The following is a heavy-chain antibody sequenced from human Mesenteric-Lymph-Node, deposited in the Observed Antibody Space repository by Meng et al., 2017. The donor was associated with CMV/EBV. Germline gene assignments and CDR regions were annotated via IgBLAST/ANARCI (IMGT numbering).Heavy chain of an antibody. D-gene: IGHD6-13*01. V-gene: IGHV1-2*02. CDR3: ARFVAVGGEVP. J-gene: IGHJ5*02. CDR2: ITPNSGGT. CDR1: GYSFISHY. Sequence: SCQASGYSFISHYITWVRQAPGQGLEWMGWITPNSGGTNYAQKFQGRVTMTRDTSISTGYMELSRLNSDDTAVYYCARFVAVGGEVPWGQGTLVTVSS.